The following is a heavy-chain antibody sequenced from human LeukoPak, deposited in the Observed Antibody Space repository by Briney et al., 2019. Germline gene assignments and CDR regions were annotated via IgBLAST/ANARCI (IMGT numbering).Heavy chain of an antibody. D-gene: IGHD3-10*01. CDR2: IYYSGST. CDR3: ARHSGSGSYYNALDY. Sequence: SETLSLTCTVSGDSISNSTYYWAWVRQPPGKGLEWIGTIYYSGSTYYKPSLRSRVTISVDTSKNQFSLKLTSVTAADTAVYYCARHSGSGSYYNALDYWSQGTLVTVSS. CDR1: GDSISNSTYY. V-gene: IGHV4-39*01. J-gene: IGHJ4*02.